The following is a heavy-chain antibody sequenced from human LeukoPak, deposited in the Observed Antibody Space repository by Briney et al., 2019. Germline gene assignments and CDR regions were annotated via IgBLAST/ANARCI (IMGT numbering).Heavy chain of an antibody. V-gene: IGHV1-69*01. D-gene: IGHD3-10*01. Sequence: SVKVSCKASGGTFSSYAISWVRQAPGQGLEWMGGIIPIFGTANYAQKFQGRVTITADESTSTAYMELSSLRAEDTAVYYCARDLRLSSGFGELSYYGMDVWGQGTTVTVSS. CDR3: ARDLRLSSGFGELSYYGMDV. CDR1: GGTFSSYA. CDR2: IIPIFGTA. J-gene: IGHJ6*02.